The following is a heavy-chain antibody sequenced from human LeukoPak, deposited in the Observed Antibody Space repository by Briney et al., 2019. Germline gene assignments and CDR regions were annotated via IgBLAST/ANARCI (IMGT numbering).Heavy chain of an antibody. J-gene: IGHJ5*02. V-gene: IGHV3-73*01. CDR2: IRSKPNNYAT. D-gene: IGHD6-13*01. Sequence: GSLRLSCTASGFTFSGAAMHWVRQASGKGPEWVGYIRSKPNNYATAYAASVKGRFTISRDDSKNTAYLHMNSLKIEDTAVYYCTRPLGAAAGTYFDPWGQGTLVTVSS. CDR1: GFTFSGAA. CDR3: TRPLGAAAGTYFDP.